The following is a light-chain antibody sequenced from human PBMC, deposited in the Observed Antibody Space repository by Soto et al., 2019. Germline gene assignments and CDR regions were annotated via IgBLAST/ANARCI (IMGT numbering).Light chain of an antibody. CDR1: SSDVGTYNL. V-gene: IGLV2-23*02. CDR2: EVT. J-gene: IGLJ1*01. CDR3: CSYAGSSYV. Sequence: QSVLTQPASVSGSPGQSITISCTGTSSDVGTYNLVSWYQQLPGKAPKLIIYEVTKRPSGVPNRFSGSKSGNTASLTVSGLQAEDESDYYCCSYAGSSYVFGTGTKVTVL.